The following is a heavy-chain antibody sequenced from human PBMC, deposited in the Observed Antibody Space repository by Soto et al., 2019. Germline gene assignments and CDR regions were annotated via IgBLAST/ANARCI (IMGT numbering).Heavy chain of an antibody. CDR2: TRNKANSYTT. Sequence: EVQLVESGGGLVQPGRSLRLSCAGSGFTLSDHYMDWVRQAPGKGLEWVGRTRNKANSYTTEYAASVKGRFTVSSDASLNAVYLQMHSLKTEDTAVYYCVRTSHYGSGSWNFDAWGQGTLVTVSS. D-gene: IGHD3-10*01. CDR1: GFTLSDHY. V-gene: IGHV3-72*01. CDR3: VRTSHYGSGSWNFDA. J-gene: IGHJ4*02.